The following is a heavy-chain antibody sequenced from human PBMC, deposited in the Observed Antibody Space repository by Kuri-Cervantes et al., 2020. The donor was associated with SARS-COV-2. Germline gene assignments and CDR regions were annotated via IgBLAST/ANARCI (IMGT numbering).Heavy chain of an antibody. CDR3: ARGRGIQWDAFDI. Sequence: ASVKVSCKASGGTFSSYAISWVRQAPGQGLEWMGWINPSSGGTNYAQKFQGRVTMTRDTSISTAYMELSRLRSDDTAVYYCARGRGIQWDAFDIWGQGTMVTVSS. CDR1: GGTFSSYA. J-gene: IGHJ3*02. V-gene: IGHV1-2*02. CDR2: INPSSGGT. D-gene: IGHD5-12*01.